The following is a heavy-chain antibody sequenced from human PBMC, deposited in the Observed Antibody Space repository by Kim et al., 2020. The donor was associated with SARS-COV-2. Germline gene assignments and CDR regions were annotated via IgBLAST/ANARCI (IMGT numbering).Heavy chain of an antibody. V-gene: IGHV3-7*01. CDR2: IKQDGSEK. Sequence: GGSLRLSCAASGFTFSSYWMSWVRQAPGKGLEWVANIKQDGSEKYYVDSVKGRFTISRDNAKNSLYLQMNSLRAEDTAVYYCARNSGSYSDWYFDLWGRGTLVTVSS. CDR1: GFTFSSYW. J-gene: IGHJ2*01. CDR3: ARNSGSYSDWYFDL. D-gene: IGHD1-26*01.